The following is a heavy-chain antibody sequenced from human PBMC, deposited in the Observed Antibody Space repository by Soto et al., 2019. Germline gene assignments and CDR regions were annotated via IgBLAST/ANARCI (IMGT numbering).Heavy chain of an antibody. Sequence: GESLKISCKGSGYSFFSHWIGWVRQMPGKGLEWVGIIYPADSETRYSPSFQGQVTISVAKSINTAYLPWSSLKASSTPMYNCARRPWLSGYYYYWGQGTLVTVSS. CDR1: GYSFFSHW. J-gene: IGHJ4*02. D-gene: IGHD3-22*01. CDR3: ARRPWLSGYYYY. CDR2: IYPADSET. V-gene: IGHV5-51*01.